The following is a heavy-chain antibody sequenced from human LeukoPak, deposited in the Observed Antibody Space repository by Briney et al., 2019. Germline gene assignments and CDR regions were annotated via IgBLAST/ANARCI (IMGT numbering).Heavy chain of an antibody. D-gene: IGHD2-21*02. V-gene: IGHV4-34*01. Sequence: PSETLSLTCAVYGGSFSDYFWSWIRQPPGKGLEWIGSIYYQGRTYLNPSLRSRVTMSIDTSKSQVSLKLTSVSAADTAVYYCARHALVTAISTYNWLDPWGQGTLVTVSS. CDR1: GGSFSDYF. J-gene: IGHJ5*02. CDR2: IYYQGRT. CDR3: ARHALVTAISTYNWLDP.